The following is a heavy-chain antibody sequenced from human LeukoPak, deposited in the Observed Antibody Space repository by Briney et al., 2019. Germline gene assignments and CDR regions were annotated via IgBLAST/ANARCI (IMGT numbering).Heavy chain of an antibody. CDR1: GFTFSSYE. D-gene: IGHD2-21*02. CDR3: ATPTRLRALDY. CDR2: ISSSGSTI. V-gene: IGHV3-48*03. J-gene: IGHJ4*02. Sequence: PGGSLRLSCAASGFTFSSYEMNWVRQAPGKGLEWVSYISSSGSTIYYADSVKGRFTISRDNAKSSLYLQMNSLRAEDTAVYYCATPTRLRALDYWGQGTLVTVSS.